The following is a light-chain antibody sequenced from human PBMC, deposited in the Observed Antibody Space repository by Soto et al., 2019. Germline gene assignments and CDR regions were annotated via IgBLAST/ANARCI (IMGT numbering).Light chain of an antibody. V-gene: IGKV1-39*01. CDR3: QQSLSTLLP. Sequence: DIQMTQSPSSMCASVGDRVTITCRASQSISGYLNWYQQKPGKAPKVLISGASTLHNGVPSRFSGRGSGTDFTLTISSLQPEDVATYYCQQSLSTLLPFSGGTKVDIK. CDR2: GAS. CDR1: QSISGY. J-gene: IGKJ4*01.